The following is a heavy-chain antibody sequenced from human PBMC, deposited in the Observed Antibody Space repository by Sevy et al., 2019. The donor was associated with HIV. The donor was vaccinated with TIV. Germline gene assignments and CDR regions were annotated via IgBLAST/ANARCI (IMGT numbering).Heavy chain of an antibody. CDR1: GYTFTTYA. V-gene: IGHV1-18*01. CDR2: ISVNNGNR. CDR3: ARVVMSSSWPCFDY. D-gene: IGHD6-13*01. J-gene: IGHJ4*02. Sequence: ASVKVSCKASGYTFTTYAITWVRQAPGEGLDWMGWISVNNGNRNYAQKVQDRVTMTTDTSTNTAYMELRSLRSDDTAMYYCARVVMSSSWPCFDYWGQGTLVTVSS.